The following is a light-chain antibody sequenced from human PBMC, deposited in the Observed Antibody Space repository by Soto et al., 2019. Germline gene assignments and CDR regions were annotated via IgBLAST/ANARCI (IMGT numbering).Light chain of an antibody. CDR1: QSICNS. J-gene: IGKJ4*01. V-gene: IGKV1-39*01. CDR2: AAS. CDR3: QQSYGTPLT. Sequence: DIEMTQSPSSLSASVGDRVTITCRASQSICNSLNWYQHKPGKVPKLLIYAASSLQSGVPTRFSGSGSGTDFTLTISSLQPEDFATYYCQQSYGTPLTFGGGTKVEIK.